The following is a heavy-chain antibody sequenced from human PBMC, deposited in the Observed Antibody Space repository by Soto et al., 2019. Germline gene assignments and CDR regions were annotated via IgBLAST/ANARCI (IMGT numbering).Heavy chain of an antibody. V-gene: IGHV1-18*01. CDR3: ASGCYGDY. J-gene: IGHJ4*02. CDR2: SSAYNGNT. Sequence: QVHLVQSGAEVMKPGASVKVSCQGSGYAFTTYGINWVRQAPGQGLEWMGWSSAYNGNTNYAKQLPGRVTRTKDTSPSTACMVMAGVRYDYTGAYYSASGCYGDYWGQGALVTVSS. D-gene: IGHD2-2*01. CDR1: GYAFTTYG.